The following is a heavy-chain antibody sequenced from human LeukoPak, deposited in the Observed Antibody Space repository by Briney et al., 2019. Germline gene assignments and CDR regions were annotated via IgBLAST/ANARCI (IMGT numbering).Heavy chain of an antibody. V-gene: IGHV4-59*01. J-gene: IGHJ3*02. CDR3: ARDYDSSGYYYGNAFDI. CDR1: GGSISSYY. D-gene: IGHD3-22*01. Sequence: SETLSLTCTVSGGSISSYYWSWIRQPPGKGLEWIGYIYYSGSTNYNPSLKSRVTISVDTFKNQFSPKLSSVTAADTAVYYCARDYDSSGYYYGNAFDIWGQGTMVTVSS. CDR2: IYYSGST.